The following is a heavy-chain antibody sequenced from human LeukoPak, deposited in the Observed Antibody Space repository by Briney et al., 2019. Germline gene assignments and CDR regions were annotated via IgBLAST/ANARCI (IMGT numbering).Heavy chain of an antibody. Sequence: GGSLRLSCAASGFTVSTDHMSWVRQAPGKGLEWVATSYSGGTSQHAESVKGRFTISRDNSKNTLYLQMNSLRAEDTALYYCARVWELSFDYWGQGTLVTVSS. V-gene: IGHV3-53*01. J-gene: IGHJ4*02. CDR1: GFTVSTDH. CDR3: ARVWELSFDY. D-gene: IGHD1-26*01. CDR2: SYSGGTS.